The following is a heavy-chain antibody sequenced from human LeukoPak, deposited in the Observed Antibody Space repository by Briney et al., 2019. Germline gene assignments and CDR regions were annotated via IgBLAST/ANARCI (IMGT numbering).Heavy chain of an antibody. Sequence: GGSLRLSCAASGFTFSNAWMNWVRQAPGKGLEWVGRIKRKADGGTTDYAAPVKGRFTISRDDSKNTLYLQMNSLKTEDTAVYYCTTNDAFDIWGQGTMVTVSS. CDR1: GFTFSNAW. V-gene: IGHV3-15*01. J-gene: IGHJ3*02. CDR2: IKRKADGGTT. CDR3: TTNDAFDI.